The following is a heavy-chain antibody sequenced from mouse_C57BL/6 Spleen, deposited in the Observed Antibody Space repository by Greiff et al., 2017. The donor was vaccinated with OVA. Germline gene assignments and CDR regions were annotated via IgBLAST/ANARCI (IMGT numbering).Heavy chain of an antibody. CDR1: GYAFSSHW. CDR2: IYPGDGDT. Sequence: QVQLQQSGAELVKPGASVKISCKASGYAFSSHWMNWVKQRPGKGLEWIGQIYPGDGDTNYNGKFKGKATLTADKSSSTAYMQLSSLTSEYSAVYVCARLDYDYPYYFDCAGNATTLTVAS. V-gene: IGHV1-80*01. D-gene: IGHD2-4*01. CDR3: ARLDYDYPYYFDC. J-gene: IGHJ2*01.